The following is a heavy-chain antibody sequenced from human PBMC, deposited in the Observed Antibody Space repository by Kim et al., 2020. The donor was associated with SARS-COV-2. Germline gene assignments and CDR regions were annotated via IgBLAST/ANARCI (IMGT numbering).Heavy chain of an antibody. J-gene: IGHJ4*02. V-gene: IGHV3-7*05. CDR3: ATDWRNGYNVVFDY. CDR2: IKQDGSDQ. Sequence: GGSLRLSCAASGFTFSTYRMSWVRQAPGKGLEWVAYIKQDGSDQYYVDSVRGRFTISRDNAENSLYLQMNSLRAEDTAVYYCATDWRNGYNVVFDYWGQGTLVTVSS. CDR1: GFTFSTYR. D-gene: IGHD5-12*01.